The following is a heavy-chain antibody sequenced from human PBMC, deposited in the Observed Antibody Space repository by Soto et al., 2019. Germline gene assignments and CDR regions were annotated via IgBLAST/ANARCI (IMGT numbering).Heavy chain of an antibody. CDR1: GFTFSDYA. D-gene: IGHD5-18*01. V-gene: IGHV3-23*01. CDR2: ISGSGGST. J-gene: IGHJ4*02. Sequence: PGGSLRLSCAASGFTFSDYAMSWVRQTPGKGLEWVSSISGSGGSTYYAESVKGRFTIPRDSSKNTLYLQMNSLRAEDSAIYYCAKEVFYSPARRGGSFDYWGQGTLVTVSS. CDR3: AKEVFYSPARRGGSFDY.